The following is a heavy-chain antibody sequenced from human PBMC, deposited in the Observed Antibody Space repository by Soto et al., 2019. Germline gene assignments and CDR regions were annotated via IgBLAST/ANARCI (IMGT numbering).Heavy chain of an antibody. Sequence: QVQLVQSGAEVKKPGSSVKVSCKASGGTFSSYTISWVRQAPGQGLEWMGRIIPILGLANYAQKFQGRVTITADKSTSTGYMELSSLSSEDTAVYYCARDYGDDEGWFYPWGQGTLVTVSS. V-gene: IGHV1-69*08. CDR2: IIPILGLA. CDR1: GGTFSSYT. CDR3: ARDYGDDEGWFYP. D-gene: IGHD4-17*01. J-gene: IGHJ5*02.